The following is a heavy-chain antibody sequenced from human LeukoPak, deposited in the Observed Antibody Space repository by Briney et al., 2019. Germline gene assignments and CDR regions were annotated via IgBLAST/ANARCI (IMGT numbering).Heavy chain of an antibody. CDR1: GGSISSGAYY. Sequence: PSETLSLTCTVSGGSISSGAYYWGWIRQPPGKGLEWIGSIYYSGSTYYNPSLKSRVTMSVDKSKNQFSLKLSSVTAADTAVYYCARTEAFCSDTSCSNWFDPWGQGTLVTVSS. CDR2: IYYSGST. V-gene: IGHV4-39*07. J-gene: IGHJ5*02. D-gene: IGHD2-2*01. CDR3: ARTEAFCSDTSCSNWFDP.